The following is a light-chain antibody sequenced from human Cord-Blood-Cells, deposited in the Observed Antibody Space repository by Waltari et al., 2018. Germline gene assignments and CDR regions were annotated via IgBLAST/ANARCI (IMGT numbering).Light chain of an antibody. Sequence: QSVLTQPPSVSAAPGQRVTISCTGSSSNIGAGYDVHWYQQLPGTAPKLLIYDNRNRPAGVPDRFSGSNSGTSASLAITGLQAEDEADYYCQSYDSSLSGYVFGTGTKVTVL. CDR1: SSNIGAGYD. V-gene: IGLV1-40*01. J-gene: IGLJ1*01. CDR3: QSYDSSLSGYV. CDR2: DNR.